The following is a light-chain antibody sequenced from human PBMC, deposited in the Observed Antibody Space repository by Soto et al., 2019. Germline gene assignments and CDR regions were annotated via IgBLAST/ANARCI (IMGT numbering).Light chain of an antibody. CDR1: QSVSFNY. Sequence: EIVLTQSPGTLSLSPGERATLSCGASQSVSFNYLASYQQKVGLAPRLLIYDASRRATGTPDRFSGSGSGTDFTLTISRLEPEEFAVYVCQQYGSSPYTFGQGTNLEIK. V-gene: IGKV3D-20*01. CDR2: DAS. CDR3: QQYGSSPYT. J-gene: IGKJ2*01.